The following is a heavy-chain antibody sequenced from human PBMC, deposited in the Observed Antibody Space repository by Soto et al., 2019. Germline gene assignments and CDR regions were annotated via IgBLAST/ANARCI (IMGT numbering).Heavy chain of an antibody. D-gene: IGHD6-13*01. CDR2: INPNSGGT. Sequence: ASVKVSCKASGYTFTGYYMHWVRQAPGQGLEWMGWINPNSGGTNYAQKFQGRVTMTRDTSISTAYMELSRLRSDDTAVYYCARVIAAAGSGAYYYYGMDVWGQGTTVTVSS. CDR3: ARVIAAAGSGAYYYYGMDV. V-gene: IGHV1-2*02. J-gene: IGHJ6*02. CDR1: GYTFTGYY.